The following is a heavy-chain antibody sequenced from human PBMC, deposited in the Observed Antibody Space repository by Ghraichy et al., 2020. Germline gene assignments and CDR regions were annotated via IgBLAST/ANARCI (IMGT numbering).Heavy chain of an antibody. V-gene: IGHV3-7*03. D-gene: IGHD2-15*01. Sequence: GGSLRLSCAASGFTFSRYWMSWVRQAPGKGLEWVANIRNDGSETYYADSVKGRFTFSRDNAKSSLSLQMDSLGAEDTAVYYCARLWNVVVPATGLGEYYFDYWGQGILDTVSS. CDR2: IRNDGSET. J-gene: IGHJ4*02. CDR1: GFTFSRYW. CDR3: ARLWNVVVPATGLGEYYFDY.